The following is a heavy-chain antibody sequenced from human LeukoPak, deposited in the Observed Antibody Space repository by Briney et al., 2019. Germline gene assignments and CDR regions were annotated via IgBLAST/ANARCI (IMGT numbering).Heavy chain of an antibody. CDR1: GFTFSSYS. CDR2: IGSSSSSYI. CDR3: AKDFGADYDILTGYSPFDY. V-gene: IGHV3-21*01. J-gene: IGHJ4*02. D-gene: IGHD3-9*01. Sequence: PGGSLRLSCAASGFTFSSYSMNWVRQAPGKGLEWVSSIGSSSSSYIYYADSVKGRFTISRDNAKNSLHLQMNSLRAEDTAVYYCAKDFGADYDILTGYSPFDYWGQGTLVTVSS.